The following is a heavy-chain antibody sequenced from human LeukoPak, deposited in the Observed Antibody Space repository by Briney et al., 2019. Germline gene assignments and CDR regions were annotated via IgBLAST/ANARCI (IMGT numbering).Heavy chain of an antibody. J-gene: IGHJ4*02. Sequence: PAASPKISCKAAGYSFTSYWNGSVRQLPGKDLVWMGNINSGGSDTSYSPSFQGQFTISTDKSISTAYLQWSSLKASDTAMYYCARGYCSGGSCYSGPFDYWGQGTLVTVSS. CDR2: INSGGSDT. CDR3: ARGYCSGGSCYSGPFDY. CDR1: GYSFTSYW. D-gene: IGHD2-15*01. V-gene: IGHV5-51*01.